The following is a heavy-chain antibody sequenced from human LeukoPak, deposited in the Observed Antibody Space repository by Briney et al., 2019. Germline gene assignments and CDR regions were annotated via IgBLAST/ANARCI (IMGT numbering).Heavy chain of an antibody. CDR3: ARASSSWYYFDY. CDR1: GFKFSSNS. V-gene: IGHV3-21*01. CDR2: ISTSSSYI. Sequence: GGSVRLSCAASGFKFSSNSMNWVRQAPGKGLEWVSFISTSSSYIYYADSVKGRFTISRDNAKNSLYLQMNSLKAEDTAVYYCARASSSWYYFDYWGQGTLVTVSS. D-gene: IGHD6-13*01. J-gene: IGHJ4*02.